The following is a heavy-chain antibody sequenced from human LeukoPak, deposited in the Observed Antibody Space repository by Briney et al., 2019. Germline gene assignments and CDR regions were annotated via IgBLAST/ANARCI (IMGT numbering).Heavy chain of an antibody. Sequence: GGSLRLSCAASGFTLSTYWMSWVRQAPGKGLEWVASIKYDGTKKYYVGSVKGRFTISTDNVKNSLYLQMNSLRVEDTAVYYCARSQYWGQGTLVTVSS. CDR1: GFTLSTYW. CDR2: IKYDGTKK. CDR3: ARSQY. J-gene: IGHJ4*02. V-gene: IGHV3-7*01.